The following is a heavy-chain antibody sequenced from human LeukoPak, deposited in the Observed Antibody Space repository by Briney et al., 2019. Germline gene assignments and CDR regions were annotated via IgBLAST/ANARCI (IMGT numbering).Heavy chain of an antibody. Sequence: GESLKISCKGSGYSFTKYWIGWVRQMPGKGLEWMGIIYPGDSDSRYSASFQGQVTISADKSTSTAYLQWSSLKASDTATYYCARHPDDSSGYYPDYWGQGTLVTVSS. J-gene: IGHJ4*02. CDR1: GYSFTKYW. V-gene: IGHV5-51*01. CDR3: ARHPDDSSGYYPDY. D-gene: IGHD3-22*01. CDR2: IYPGDSDS.